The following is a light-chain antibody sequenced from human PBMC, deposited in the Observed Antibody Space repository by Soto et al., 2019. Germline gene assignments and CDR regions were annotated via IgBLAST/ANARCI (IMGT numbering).Light chain of an antibody. V-gene: IGKV1-5*01. CDR2: DAS. CDR1: QSISSW. CDR3: QQYNSYPYT. Sequence: DIQMTQSPSTLSASVGDRVTITCRASQSISSWLAWYQQKPGKAPKLLIYDASSLESGVPSRFSGSGSGTEFTLTISSLQPDDFATYYRQQYNSYPYTFGQGTKLEIK. J-gene: IGKJ2*01.